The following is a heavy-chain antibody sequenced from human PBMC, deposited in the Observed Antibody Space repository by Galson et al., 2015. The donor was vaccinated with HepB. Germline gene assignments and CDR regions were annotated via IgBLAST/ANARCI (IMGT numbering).Heavy chain of an antibody. D-gene: IGHD4-17*01. CDR1: GSTFSSYA. V-gene: IGHV3-23*01. J-gene: IGHJ5*02. CDR3: AKDLQSWAYGDYVGASDP. Sequence: SLRLSCAASGSTFSSYAMSWIRQAPGKGLEWVSAISGSGGSTYYADSVKGRFTISRDNSKNTLYLQMNSLRAEDTAVYYCAKDLQSWAYGDYVGASDPWGQGTLVTVSS. CDR2: ISGSGGST.